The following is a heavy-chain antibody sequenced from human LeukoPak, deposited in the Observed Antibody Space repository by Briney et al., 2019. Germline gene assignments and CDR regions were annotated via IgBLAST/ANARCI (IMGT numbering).Heavy chain of an antibody. CDR1: GFTLSDYY. V-gene: IGHV3-11*04. Sequence: GGSLRLSCAASGFTLSDYYMSWIRQAPGKGLEWVSYISSSGSTIYYADSVKGRFTISRDNAKNSLYLQMNSLRAEDTAVYYCAREPPPAVGSSEAFDIWGQGTMVTVSS. J-gene: IGHJ3*02. CDR3: AREPPPAVGSSEAFDI. CDR2: ISSSGSTI. D-gene: IGHD6-6*01.